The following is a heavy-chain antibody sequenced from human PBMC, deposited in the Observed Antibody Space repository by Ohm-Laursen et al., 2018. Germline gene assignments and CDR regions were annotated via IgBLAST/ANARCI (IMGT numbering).Heavy chain of an antibody. J-gene: IGHJ6*02. CDR2: ISGSGGNT. Sequence: SLRLSCAASGFTFSNYAMSWVRQAPGKGLEWVSGISGSGGNTYYTDSVKGRFTISRGNSKNTVSLQMNSLRAEDTAVYYCAKVGGSSSSSSWSADYYGMDVCGQGITVTVSS. CDR1: GFTFSNYA. V-gene: IGHV3-23*01. CDR3: AKVGGSSSSSSWSADYYGMDV. D-gene: IGHD6-13*01.